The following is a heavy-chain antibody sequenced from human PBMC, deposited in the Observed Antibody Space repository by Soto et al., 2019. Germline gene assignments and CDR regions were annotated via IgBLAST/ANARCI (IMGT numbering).Heavy chain of an antibody. J-gene: IGHJ4*02. V-gene: IGHV4-39*01. Sequence: SGTLSLTCIVSGGSIGRRSYYWGGIRQPPRKELEWIGSIDYSGCTYYNPSLKSRVTISVDTSKNQFSLKLSSVTAADTAVYYCARYTVVTGYFDYWGQGTLVTVS. CDR3: ARYTVVTGYFDY. CDR2: IDYSGCT. CDR1: GGSIGRRSYY. D-gene: IGHD2-15*01.